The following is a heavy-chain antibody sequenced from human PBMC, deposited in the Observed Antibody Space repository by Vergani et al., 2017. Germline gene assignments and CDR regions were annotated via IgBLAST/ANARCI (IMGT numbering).Heavy chain of an antibody. CDR3: ARDAPDPQYYDILTGYYRHPRTTSGMDV. CDR1: GGTFSSYA. V-gene: IGHV1-69*01. Sequence: QVQLVQSGAEVKKPGSSVKVSCKASGGTFSSYAISWVRQAPGQGLEWMGGIIPIFGTANYAQKFQGRVTITADESTSTAYMELSSLRSEDTAVYYCARDAPDPQYYDILTGYYRHPRTTSGMDVWGQGTTVTVSS. J-gene: IGHJ6*02. CDR2: IIPIFGTA. D-gene: IGHD3-9*01.